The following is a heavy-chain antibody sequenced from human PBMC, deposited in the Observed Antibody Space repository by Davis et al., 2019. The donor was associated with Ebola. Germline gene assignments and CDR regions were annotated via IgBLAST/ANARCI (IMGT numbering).Heavy chain of an antibody. CDR2: IFSNDEK. CDR1: GFSLSNARMG. J-gene: IGHJ6*02. Sequence: SGPTLVKPTETLTLTCTVSGFSLSNARMGVSWIRQPPGKALEWLAHIFSNDEKSYSTSLKSRLTISKDTSKSQVVLTMTNMDPVDTATYYCAREDYYYYGMDVWGQGTTVTVSS. V-gene: IGHV2-26*01. CDR3: AREDYYYYGMDV.